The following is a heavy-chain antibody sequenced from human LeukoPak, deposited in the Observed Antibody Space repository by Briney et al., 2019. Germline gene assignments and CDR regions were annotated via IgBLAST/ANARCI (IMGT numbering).Heavy chain of an antibody. J-gene: IGHJ3*02. V-gene: IGHV4-4*07. Sequence: PSETLSLTSTVSGGSTSSYYCSCIRQTAGKGLEWIGRIYTSGSTHYNPSLKSRVTMSVDTSKIHFSLKLSSVTAADTAVYYCARQQGSSWPRGAFDIWGQGTMVTVSS. CDR2: IYTSGST. CDR3: ARQQGSSWPRGAFDI. CDR1: GGSTSSYY. D-gene: IGHD6-13*01.